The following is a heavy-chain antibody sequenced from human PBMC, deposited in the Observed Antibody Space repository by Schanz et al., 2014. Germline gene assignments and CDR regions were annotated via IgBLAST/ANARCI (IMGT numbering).Heavy chain of an antibody. J-gene: IGHJ6*02. D-gene: IGHD1-1*01. Sequence: QVQLQESGPGLVKPSQTLSLTCAVSGGSISSGGYSWNWIRQPPGKGLEWIVYIYYSGSTHYNPARKSLVTITADTSKNQFSLKLSSVTAADTSVYYCARGGRTTYNYYYGMDVWGQGTTVTVSS. CDR1: GGSISSGGYS. CDR2: IYYSGST. CDR3: ARGGRTTYNYYYGMDV. V-gene: IGHV4-30-4*07.